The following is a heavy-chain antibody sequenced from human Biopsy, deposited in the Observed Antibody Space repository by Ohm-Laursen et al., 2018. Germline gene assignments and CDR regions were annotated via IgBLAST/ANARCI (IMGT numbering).Heavy chain of an antibody. CDR3: ARAYPPPGRRLVVVAGDFDC. J-gene: IGHJ4*02. Sequence: RSLRLSCSASGFTFSSYGMHWVRQAPGKGLEWVAVIWYDGSREYYADSVEGRFTISRDNAKNSLYLQMNSLRAEDTAVYYCARAYPPPGRRLVVVAGDFDCWGQGTRVTVSS. CDR1: GFTFSSYG. CDR2: IWYDGSRE. V-gene: IGHV3-33*01. D-gene: IGHD2-15*01.